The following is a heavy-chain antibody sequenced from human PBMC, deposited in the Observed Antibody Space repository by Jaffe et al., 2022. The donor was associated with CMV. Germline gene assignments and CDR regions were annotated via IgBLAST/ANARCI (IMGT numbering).Heavy chain of an antibody. V-gene: IGHV3-49*04. Sequence: EVQLVESGGGLVQPGRSLRLSCTASGFTFGDYAMSWVRQAPGKGLEWVGFIRSKAYGGTTEYAASVKGRFTISRDDSKSIAYLQMNSLKTEDTAVYYCTRGLTYYYDSSGYYYDYYYYYMDVWGKGTTVTVSS. CDR3: TRGLTYYYDSSGYYYDYYYYYMDV. CDR2: IRSKAYGGTT. CDR1: GFTFGDYA. J-gene: IGHJ6*03. D-gene: IGHD3-22*01.